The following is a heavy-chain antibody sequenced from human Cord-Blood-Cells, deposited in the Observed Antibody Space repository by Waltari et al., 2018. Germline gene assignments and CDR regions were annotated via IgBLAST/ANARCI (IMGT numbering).Heavy chain of an antibody. V-gene: IGHV1-2*02. CDR1: GYTFTGYY. CDR3: ARRLSTYWYFDL. CDR2: INPNSGGT. Sequence: QVQLVQSGAEVKKPGSSVKVSCKASGYTFTGYYMHWVRQAPGKGLEWMGWINPNSGGTNYVQKFQGRVTMTRDTSISTAYMELSRLRSDDTAVYYCARRLSTYWYFDLWGRGTLVTVSS. J-gene: IGHJ2*01.